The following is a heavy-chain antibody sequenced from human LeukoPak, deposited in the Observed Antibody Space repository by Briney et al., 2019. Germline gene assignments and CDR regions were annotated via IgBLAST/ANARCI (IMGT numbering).Heavy chain of an antibody. D-gene: IGHD4-17*01. CDR3: ARGGDYGDLRYFDY. CDR2: IYYRGST. CDR1: GDSINVNY. V-gene: IGHV4-59*01. J-gene: IGHJ4*02. Sequence: SETLSLTCTVSGDSINVNYWSWIRQPPGKGLEWIGYIYYRGSTNYNPSLKSRVTFSVDTSKNQFSLKLNSVTAADTAVYYCARGGDYGDLRYFDYWGQGTLVTVSS.